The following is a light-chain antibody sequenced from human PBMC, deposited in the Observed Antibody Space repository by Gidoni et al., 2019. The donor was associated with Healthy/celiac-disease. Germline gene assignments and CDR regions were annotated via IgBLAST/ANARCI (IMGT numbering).Light chain of an antibody. CDR2: AAS. CDR1: QGISSY. CDR3: QQLNSYPLIT. V-gene: IGKV1-9*01. J-gene: IGKJ5*01. Sequence: IQLTQSPSSLSASVGDRVTITCRASQGISSYLAWYQQKPGKAPKLLIYAASTLHSGVPSRFSGSGSGTDFTLTISSLQPEDFATYYCQQLNSYPLITFGQGTRLEIK.